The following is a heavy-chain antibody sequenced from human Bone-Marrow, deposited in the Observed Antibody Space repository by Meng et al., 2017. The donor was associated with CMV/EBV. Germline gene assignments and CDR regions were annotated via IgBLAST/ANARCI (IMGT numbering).Heavy chain of an antibody. CDR1: GFTFSDYW. J-gene: IGHJ5*02. V-gene: IGHV3-74*01. CDR2: INSDGTTI. Sequence: EVQLVESGGGLVQPGGSLRLSCAASGFTFSDYWMHWVRQAPGKGLVWVSGINSDGTTISHADSVKGRFTISRDNTKNMLYLQMNSLRAEDTAVYYRASSVTTHRPWGQGTLVTVSS. D-gene: IGHD4-17*01. CDR3: ASSVTTHRP.